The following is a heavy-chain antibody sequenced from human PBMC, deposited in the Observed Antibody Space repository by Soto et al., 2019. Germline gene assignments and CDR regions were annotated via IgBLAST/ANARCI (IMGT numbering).Heavy chain of an antibody. CDR3: GRGPSPRAPAGGTPYYYAMDV. D-gene: IGHD6-13*01. V-gene: IGHV1-8*02. J-gene: IGHJ6*02. CDR2: MNPINGAT. CDR1: GYDFTAYD. Sequence: ASVKVSCKASGYDFTAYDINWVRQASGQGLEWMGWMNPINGATGTARRFQGRVSLSRNTATGTAYLELTSLRSDDTAVYYCGRGPSPRAPAGGTPYYYAMDVWGQGATVTVSS.